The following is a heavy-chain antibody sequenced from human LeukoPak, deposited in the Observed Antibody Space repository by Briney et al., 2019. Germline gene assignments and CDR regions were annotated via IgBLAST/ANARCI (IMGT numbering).Heavy chain of an antibody. V-gene: IGHV3-7*01. Sequence: GGSLRLSCAASGFTFNRCWMNWVRQAPGKGLEWVAHINPDGRDTYYVDSVKGRFTISRDIAQNSMYLQMNSLRVEDTAVYYCTSWGDTTAEYFQRWGQGTLVTVSS. CDR2: INPDGRDT. J-gene: IGHJ1*01. CDR1: GFTFNRCW. CDR3: TSWGDTTAEYFQR. D-gene: IGHD2-21*02.